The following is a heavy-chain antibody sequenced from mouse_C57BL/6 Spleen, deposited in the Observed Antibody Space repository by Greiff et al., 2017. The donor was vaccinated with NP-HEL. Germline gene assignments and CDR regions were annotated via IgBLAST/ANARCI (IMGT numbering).Heavy chain of an antibody. CDR1: GFSFNTYA. V-gene: IGHV10-1*01. D-gene: IGHD1-1*01. J-gene: IGHJ2*01. Sequence: EVQGVESGGGLVQPKGSLKLSCAASGFSFNTYAMNWVRQAPGKGLEWVARIRSKSNNYATYYADSVKDRFTISRDDSESMLYLQMNNLKTEDTAMYYCMRGDGSSPFDYWGHSTTLTVSS. CDR3: MRGDGSSPFDY. CDR2: IRSKSNNYAT.